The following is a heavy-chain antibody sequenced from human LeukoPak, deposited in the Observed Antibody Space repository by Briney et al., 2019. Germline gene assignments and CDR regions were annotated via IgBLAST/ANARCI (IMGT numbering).Heavy chain of an antibody. CDR3: ARAGYSYGPTAPFYFDY. D-gene: IGHD5-18*01. CDR2: ISYDGSNK. J-gene: IGHJ4*02. CDR1: GFTFSSYA. V-gene: IGHV3-30*04. Sequence: GRSPRLSCAASGFTFSSYAMHWVRQSPGKGLEWVAVISYDGSNKYYADSVKGRFTISRDNSKNTLYLQMNSLRAEDTAVYYCARAGYSYGPTAPFYFDYWGQGTLVTVSS.